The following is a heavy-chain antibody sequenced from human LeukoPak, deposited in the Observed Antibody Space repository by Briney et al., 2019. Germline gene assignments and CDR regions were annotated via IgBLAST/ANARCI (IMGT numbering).Heavy chain of an antibody. J-gene: IGHJ4*02. Sequence: ASVKVSCTASGDTFSSYAISWVRQAPGQGLEWMGRIIPTVGIPNYAQKFQGRVTMTRDMSTSTVYMELSSLRSEDTAVYYCARVSLGGFEDYWGQGTLVTVSS. CDR2: IIPTVGIP. V-gene: IGHV1-69*04. D-gene: IGHD3-16*01. CDR3: ARVSLGGFEDY. CDR1: GDTFSSYA.